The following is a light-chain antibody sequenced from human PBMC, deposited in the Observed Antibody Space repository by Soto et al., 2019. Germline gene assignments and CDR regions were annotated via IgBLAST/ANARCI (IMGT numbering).Light chain of an antibody. CDR1: QDISNY. V-gene: IGKV1-39*01. CDR2: AAS. Sequence: DIQMTQSPSSLSASVGDRVTITCQASQDISNYLNWYQQKPGKAPKLLLYAASSLQSEVPSRFSGSGSGTDFTLTISSLQPEDFATYYCQQSYSTLRFTFGPGTKVANK. J-gene: IGKJ3*01. CDR3: QQSYSTLRFT.